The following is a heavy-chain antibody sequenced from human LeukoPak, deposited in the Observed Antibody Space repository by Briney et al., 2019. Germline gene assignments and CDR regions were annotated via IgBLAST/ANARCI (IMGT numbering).Heavy chain of an antibody. CDR1: GFTFSSYS. CDR2: ISSSSSYI. CDR3: ARDEVYCSSTSCYASVSYYYGTDV. D-gene: IGHD2-2*01. J-gene: IGHJ6*02. V-gene: IGHV3-21*01. Sequence: PGGSLRLSCAASGFTFSSYSMNWVRQAPGKGLEWVSSISSSSSYIYYADSVKGRFTISRDNAKNSLYLQMNSLRAEDTAVYYCARDEVYCSSTSCYASVSYYYGTDVWGQGTTVTVSS.